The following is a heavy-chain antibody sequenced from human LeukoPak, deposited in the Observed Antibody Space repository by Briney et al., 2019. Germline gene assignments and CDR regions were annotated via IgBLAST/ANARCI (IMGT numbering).Heavy chain of an antibody. V-gene: IGHV4-4*07. CDR2: FYTSGST. Sequence: SETLSLTCTVSGGSVSSYYWSWIRQPAGKGLEWIGRFYTSGSTNYNPSLKSRVTMSVDTSKNQISLKLSSVTAADTAVYYCARVLDYDFWSGCADPWGQGTLVTVSS. CDR1: GGSVSSYY. CDR3: ARVLDYDFWSGCADP. J-gene: IGHJ5*02. D-gene: IGHD3-3*01.